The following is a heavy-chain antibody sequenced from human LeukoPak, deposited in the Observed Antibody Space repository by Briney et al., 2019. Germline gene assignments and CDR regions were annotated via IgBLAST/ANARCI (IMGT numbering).Heavy chain of an antibody. CDR3: ARELGYCSSTSCYEVPGAFDY. CDR1: GGTFSSYA. J-gene: IGHJ4*02. D-gene: IGHD2-2*01. Sequence: SVKVSCKASGGTFSSYAISWVRQAPGQGLEWMGGIIPIFGTANYAQKFQGRVTITADKSTSTAYMELSSLRSEDTAVYYCARELGYCSSTSCYEVPGAFDYWGQGTLVTVSS. CDR2: IIPIFGTA. V-gene: IGHV1-69*06.